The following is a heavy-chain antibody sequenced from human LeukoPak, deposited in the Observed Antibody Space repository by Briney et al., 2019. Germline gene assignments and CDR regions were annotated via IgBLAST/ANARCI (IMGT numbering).Heavy chain of an antibody. CDR2: IYYSGST. CDR3: ARGRFYGGNIY. Sequence: SETLSLTCTVSGGSISSSSYYWGWIRQPPGKGLEWIGSIYYSGSTYYNPSLKSRVTISVDTSKNQFSLKLSSVTAADTAVYYCARGRFYGGNIYWGQGTLVTVSS. CDR1: GGSISSSSYY. D-gene: IGHD4-23*01. V-gene: IGHV4-39*01. J-gene: IGHJ4*02.